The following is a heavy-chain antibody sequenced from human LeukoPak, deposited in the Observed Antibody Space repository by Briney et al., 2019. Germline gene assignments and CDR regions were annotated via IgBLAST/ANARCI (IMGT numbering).Heavy chain of an antibody. D-gene: IGHD2-15*01. J-gene: IGHJ6*02. CDR1: GFTFGDHA. CDR2: ISSSSSTI. CDR3: ARDLWFGGGYYYYYYGMDV. Sequence: GGSLRLSCTTSGFTFGDHAMSWVRQAPGKGLEWASSISSSSSTIYYADSVKGRFTISRDNAKNSLYLQMNSLRAEDTAVYYCARDLWFGGGYYYYYYGMDVWGQGTTVTVSS. V-gene: IGHV3-11*01.